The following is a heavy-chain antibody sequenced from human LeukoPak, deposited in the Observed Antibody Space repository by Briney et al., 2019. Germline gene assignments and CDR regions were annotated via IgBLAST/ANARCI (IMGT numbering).Heavy chain of an antibody. CDR3: ARGRSGYYLDY. D-gene: IGHD3-22*01. V-gene: IGHV1-2*02. J-gene: IGHJ4*02. CDR2: INPNSGGT. CDR1: GYTLTGYY. Sequence: ASVKVSCKASGYTLTGYYMHWLRQAPGQGLEWMGWINPNSGGTNYAQKFQGRVTMTSDTSISTAYMELTRLRSDDTAVYYCARGRSGYYLDYWGQGTLVTVSS.